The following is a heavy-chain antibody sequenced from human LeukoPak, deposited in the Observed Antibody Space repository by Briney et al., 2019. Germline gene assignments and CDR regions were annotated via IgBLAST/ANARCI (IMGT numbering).Heavy chain of an antibody. CDR2: IRYDGSNK. Sequence: PGGSLRLSCAASGFTFSSYGMHWVRQAPGKGLEWVAFIRYDGSNKYYADSVKGRFTISRDNSKNTLYLQMNSLRAEDTAVYYCAKIPKYYYDSSGYLPLWGQGTLVTVSS. CDR1: GFTFSSYG. CDR3: AKIPKYYYDSSGYLPL. D-gene: IGHD3-22*01. V-gene: IGHV3-30*02. J-gene: IGHJ4*02.